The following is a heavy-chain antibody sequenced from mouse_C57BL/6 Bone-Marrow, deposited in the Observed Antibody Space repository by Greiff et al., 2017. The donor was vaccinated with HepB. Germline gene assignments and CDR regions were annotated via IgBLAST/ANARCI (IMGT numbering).Heavy chain of an antibody. CDR2: IHPNSGST. Sequence: VQLQQSGAELVKPGASVKLSCKASGYTFTSYWMHWVKQRPGQGLEWIGMIHPNSGSTNYNEKFKSKATLTVDKSSSTAYMQLSSLTSEDSAVYYCEKIYYGNVYYYAMDYWGEGTSVTVSS. CDR3: EKIYYGNVYYYAMDY. J-gene: IGHJ4*01. D-gene: IGHD2-1*01. CDR1: GYTFTSYW. V-gene: IGHV1-64*01.